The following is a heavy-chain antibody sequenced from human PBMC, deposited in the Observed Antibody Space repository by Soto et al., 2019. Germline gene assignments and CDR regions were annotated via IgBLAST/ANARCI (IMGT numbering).Heavy chain of an antibody. CDR3: ARGDQLLLTGYYLYFDY. CDR1: GYTFTRSG. Sequence: GASVKVSCKASGYTFTRSGISWVRQAPGQGPEWMGWISSYNGDTNYAQTFQGRVTMTTDTSTSTAYMELSRLRSDDTAVYYCARGDQLLLTGYYLYFDYRCQGTLVTVSS. D-gene: IGHD3-9*01. CDR2: ISSYNGDT. V-gene: IGHV1-18*01. J-gene: IGHJ4*02.